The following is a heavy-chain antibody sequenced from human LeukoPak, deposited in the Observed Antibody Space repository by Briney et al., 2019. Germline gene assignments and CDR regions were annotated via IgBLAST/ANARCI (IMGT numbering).Heavy chain of an antibody. J-gene: IGHJ4*02. CDR2: IRYDGSNK. CDR1: GFTFSSYG. D-gene: IGHD2-2*01. Sequence: GGSLRLSCAASGFTFSSYGMHWVRQAPGKGLEWVAFIRYDGSNKYYADSVKGRFTISRDNSKNTLYLQMNSLKTEDTAVYYCTRVVVPAARPYIPRARYYFDYWGQGTLVTVSS. V-gene: IGHV3-30*02. CDR3: TRVVVPAARPYIPRARYYFDY.